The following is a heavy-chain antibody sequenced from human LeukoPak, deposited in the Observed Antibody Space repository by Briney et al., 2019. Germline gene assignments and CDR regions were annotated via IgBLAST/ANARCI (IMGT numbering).Heavy chain of an antibody. J-gene: IGHJ4*02. CDR1: GGSISSSSYY. V-gene: IGHV4-39*07. CDR2: IYHSGST. CDR3: ARTEGIAAAGMSY. D-gene: IGHD6-13*01. Sequence: SETLSLTCTVSGGSISSSSYYWGWIRQPPGKGREGIGSIYHSGSTYYNPSLKSRVTISVDTSKNQFSLKLSSVTAADTAVYYCARTEGIAAAGMSYWGQGTLVTVSS.